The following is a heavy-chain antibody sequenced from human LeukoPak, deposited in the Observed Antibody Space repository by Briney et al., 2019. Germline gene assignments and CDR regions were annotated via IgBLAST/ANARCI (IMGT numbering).Heavy chain of an antibody. V-gene: IGHV4-38-2*02. CDR1: GYSISRGYY. J-gene: IGHJ4*02. Sequence: SETLSLTCTVSGYSISRGYYWGWIRQPPGKGLEWIGAIYHSGSTYYNPSLKSRVTISVDTSKNHFSLKLSSVTAADTAVYYCARRTTYFGWRPSESPSCFDYWGQGTLVTVSS. CDR2: IYHSGST. CDR3: ARRTTYFGWRPSESPSCFDY. D-gene: IGHD3-9*01.